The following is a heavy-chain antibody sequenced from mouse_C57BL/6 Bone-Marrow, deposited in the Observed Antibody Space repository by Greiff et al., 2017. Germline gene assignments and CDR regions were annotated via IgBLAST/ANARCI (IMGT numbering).Heavy chain of an antibody. J-gene: IGHJ2*01. CDR3: ARRGITTVPFFDY. V-gene: IGHV1-63*01. D-gene: IGHD1-1*01. CDR2: IYPGGGYT. Sequence: QVQLQQSGAELVRPGTSVKMSCKASGYTFTNYWIGWAKQRPGHGLEWIGDIYPGGGYTNYNEKLKGKATLTADKSSSTAYMQFSSLTSEDSAIYYCARRGITTVPFFDYWGQGTTLTVSS. CDR1: GYTFTNYW.